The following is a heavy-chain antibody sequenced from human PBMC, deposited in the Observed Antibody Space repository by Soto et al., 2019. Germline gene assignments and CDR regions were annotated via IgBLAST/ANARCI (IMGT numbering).Heavy chain of an antibody. CDR2: IYYSGST. V-gene: IGHV4-59*01. CDR1: GGSISSYY. J-gene: IGHJ4*02. Sequence: PSETLSLTCTVSGGSISSYYWSWIRQPPGKGLEWIGYIYYSGSTNYNPSLKSRVTISVDTSKNQFSLKLSSVTAADTAVYYCASTDILTGYYDYWGQGTLVTVSS. CDR3: ASTDILTGYYDY. D-gene: IGHD3-9*01.